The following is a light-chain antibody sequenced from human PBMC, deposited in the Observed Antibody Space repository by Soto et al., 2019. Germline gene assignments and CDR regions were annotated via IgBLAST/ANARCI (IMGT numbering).Light chain of an antibody. CDR1: GSNIGAGYD. CDR3: QSHDSSRSGWV. J-gene: IGLJ3*02. Sequence: QSVLTQPPSVSGAPGQRGTLSCTGSGSNIGAGYDVHWYQQLPGTAPKLLIYGNSNRPSGVPDRFSGSKSGTSASLAITGLQSEDEADYYCQSHDSSRSGWVFGGGTKLTVL. V-gene: IGLV1-40*01. CDR2: GNS.